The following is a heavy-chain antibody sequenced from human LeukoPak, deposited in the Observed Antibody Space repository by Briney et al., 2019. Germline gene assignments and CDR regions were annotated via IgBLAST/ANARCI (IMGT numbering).Heavy chain of an antibody. CDR2: ISGSGDST. CDR3: AKDQTPYY. V-gene: IGHV3-23*01. Sequence: GGSLRLSCAASGFTFSSYWMHWVRQAPGKGLEWVSGISGSGDSTYYADSVKGRFTISRDNSKNTLHLQMNSLRAEDTAVYYCAKDQTPYYWGQGTLVTVSS. J-gene: IGHJ4*02. CDR1: GFTFSSYW.